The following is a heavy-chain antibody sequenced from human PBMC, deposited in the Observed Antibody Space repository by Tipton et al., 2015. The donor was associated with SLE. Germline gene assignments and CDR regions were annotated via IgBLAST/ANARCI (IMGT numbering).Heavy chain of an antibody. J-gene: IGHJ4*02. CDR2: IGGSGGPT. V-gene: IGHV3-23*01. Sequence: SLRLSCAASGFTFSRYAMSWVRHTPGKGLEWVSDIGGSGGPTYFADSVKGRFTISRDNSKNMLYLQMNSLRPEDTALYYCAKDKWDSSSPHDYWGQGTLVTVSS. CDR3: AKDKWDSSSPHDY. CDR1: GFTFSRYA. D-gene: IGHD6-13*01.